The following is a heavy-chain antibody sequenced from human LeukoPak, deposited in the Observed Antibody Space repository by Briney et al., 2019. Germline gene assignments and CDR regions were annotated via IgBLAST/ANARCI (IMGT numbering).Heavy chain of an antibody. CDR3: ARDRGYDSSGYYYVTYAFDI. V-gene: IGHV4-59*01. Sequence: TSETLSLTCTVSGGSISSYYWSWIRQPPGKGLEWIGYIYYSGSTNYNPSLKSRVTISVDTSKNQFSLKLSSVTAADTAVYYCARDRGYDSSGYYYVTYAFDIWGQGTMVTVSS. D-gene: IGHD3-22*01. CDR2: IYYSGST. CDR1: GGSISSYY. J-gene: IGHJ3*02.